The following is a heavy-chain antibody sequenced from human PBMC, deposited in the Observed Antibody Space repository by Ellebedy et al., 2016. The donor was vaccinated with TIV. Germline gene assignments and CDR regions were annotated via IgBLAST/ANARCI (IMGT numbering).Heavy chain of an antibody. CDR3: ATKTTHCGGDCYDYEFFDY. CDR2: IYYSGST. V-gene: IGHV4-39*07. Sequence: SETLSLTXTVSGGSISISSYSWGSIRQPPGKGLEWIGSIYYSGSTYYNPSLKSRVTISVDTSKNQFSLKLSSVTAADTAVYYCATKTTHCGGDCYDYEFFDYWGQGTLVTVSS. J-gene: IGHJ4*02. CDR1: GGSISISSYS. D-gene: IGHD2-21*02.